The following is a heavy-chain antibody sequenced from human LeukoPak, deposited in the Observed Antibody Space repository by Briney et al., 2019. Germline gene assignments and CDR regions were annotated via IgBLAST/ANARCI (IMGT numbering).Heavy chain of an antibody. J-gene: IGHJ6*04. V-gene: IGHV4-30-2*01. CDR2: IYHSGST. CDR1: GGSISSGGYS. D-gene: IGHD3-10*01. Sequence: SETLSLTCAVSGGSISSGGYSWSWIRQPPGKGLEWIGYIYHSGSTYYNPSLKSRVTISVDRSKNQFSLKLSSVTAADTAVYYCARISPLRITMVRGVNPNYYYGMDVWGKGTTVTVSS. CDR3: ARISPLRITMVRGVNPNYYYGMDV.